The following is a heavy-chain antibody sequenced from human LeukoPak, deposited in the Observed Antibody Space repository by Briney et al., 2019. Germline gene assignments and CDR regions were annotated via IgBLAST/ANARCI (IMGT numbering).Heavy chain of an antibody. Sequence: PGGSLRLSCAASGFTFSSYWMSWVRQAPGKGLEWVANIKQDGSEKYHVDSVKGRFTISRDNAKNSLYLQMNSLRAEDTAVYYCARDTGYFDWPSPFDYWGQGTLVTVSS. J-gene: IGHJ4*02. CDR2: IKQDGSEK. V-gene: IGHV3-7*03. D-gene: IGHD3-9*01. CDR3: ARDTGYFDWPSPFDY. CDR1: GFTFSSYW.